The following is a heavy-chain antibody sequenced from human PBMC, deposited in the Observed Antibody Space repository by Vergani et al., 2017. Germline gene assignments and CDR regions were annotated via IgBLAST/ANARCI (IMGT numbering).Heavy chain of an antibody. CDR2: ISSSSSYI. CDR3: ARDLGAKKPGYSIGPSHFDY. V-gene: IGHV3-21*01. CDR1: GFTFSSYS. J-gene: IGHJ4*02. Sequence: VQLVESGGGLVKPGGSLRLSCAASGFTFSSYSMNWVRQAPGXGLEWVSSISSSSSYIYYADSVKGRFTISRDNAKNSLYLQMNSLRAEVTAVYYCARDLGAKKPGYSIGPSHFDYWGQGTLVTVSS. D-gene: IGHD6-25*01.